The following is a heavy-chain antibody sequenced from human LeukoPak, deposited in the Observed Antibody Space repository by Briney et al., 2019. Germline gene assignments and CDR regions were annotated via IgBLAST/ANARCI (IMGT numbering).Heavy chain of an antibody. CDR3: ARDRLFTDYLFDY. CDR2: ISSSGGTK. J-gene: IGHJ4*02. Sequence: GGSLRLSCAASGFTFSTYAMNWVRLAPGKGLEWVSYISSSGGTKFYSDSVKGRFTISRDSAKNSLYLQMNGLRAEDTAVYFCARDRLFTDYLFDYWGQGTLVTVSS. V-gene: IGHV3-48*04. D-gene: IGHD4-11*01. CDR1: GFTFSTYA.